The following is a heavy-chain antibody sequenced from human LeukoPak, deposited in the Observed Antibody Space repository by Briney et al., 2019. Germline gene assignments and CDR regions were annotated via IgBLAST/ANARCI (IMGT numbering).Heavy chain of an antibody. J-gene: IGHJ4*02. CDR2: IKQDGSQK. Sequence: GGSLRLSCAASGFTFSNYWMTWVRQAPGKGLEWLANIKQDGSQKSYADSVKGRFTISRDNAKNTLYLQMNSLRAEDTAIYYCVKKVEGYSYGPFDYWGQGTLVTVSS. V-gene: IGHV3-7*05. CDR3: VKKVEGYSYGPFDY. CDR1: GFTFSNYW. D-gene: IGHD5-18*01.